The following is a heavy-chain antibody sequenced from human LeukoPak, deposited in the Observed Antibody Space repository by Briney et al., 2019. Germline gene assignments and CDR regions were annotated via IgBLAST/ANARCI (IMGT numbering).Heavy chain of an antibody. Sequence: SETLSLTCTVSGGSISSGSYYWGWIRQPPGKGLEWIGSIYYSGSTYYNPSLKSRVTISVDTSKNQFSLKLSSVTAADTAVYYCARSLEAVANWFDPWGQGTLVTVSS. CDR1: GGSISSGSYY. D-gene: IGHD6-19*01. J-gene: IGHJ5*02. V-gene: IGHV4-39*01. CDR2: IYYSGST. CDR3: ARSLEAVANWFDP.